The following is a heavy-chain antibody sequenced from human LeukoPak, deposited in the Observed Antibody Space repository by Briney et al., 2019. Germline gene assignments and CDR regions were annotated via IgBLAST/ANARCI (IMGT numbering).Heavy chain of an antibody. CDR1: GYTFTSYD. Sequence: ASVKVSCKASGYTFTSYDINWVRQATGQGLECMGWMNPNSGNTGYAQKFQGRVTITRSTSISTAYMELSSLRSEDTAVYYCASGGWNYYDSSGLIAFDIWGQGTMVTVSS. D-gene: IGHD3-22*01. J-gene: IGHJ3*02. CDR2: MNPNSGNT. CDR3: ASGGWNYYDSSGLIAFDI. V-gene: IGHV1-8*03.